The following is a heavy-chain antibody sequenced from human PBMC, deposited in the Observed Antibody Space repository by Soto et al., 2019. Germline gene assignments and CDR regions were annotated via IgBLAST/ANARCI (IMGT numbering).Heavy chain of an antibody. CDR3: ASGGSGTWKGQQGDLFDY. V-gene: IGHV1-2*04. J-gene: IGHJ4*02. CDR1: GYTFTGYY. CDR2: INPNSGGT. Sequence: ASVKVSCKASGYTFTGYYIHWVRQAPGQGLEWMGWINPNSGGTNYAQKFQGWVTMTRDTSISTAYIELSRLGSDDTAVYYCASGGSGTWKGQQGDLFDYWGRGTLVTVSS. D-gene: IGHD2-15*01.